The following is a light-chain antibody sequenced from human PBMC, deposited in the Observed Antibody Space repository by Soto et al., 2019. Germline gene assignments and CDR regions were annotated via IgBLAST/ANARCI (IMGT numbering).Light chain of an antibody. CDR3: AAWDDSLNGYV. CDR2: SNN. V-gene: IGLV1-44*01. Sequence: QSVLTQPPSASGTPGQRVTISCSGSSSNIGSNSVSWYQQLPGTAPKLLIYSNNQRPSGVPDRFSGSKSGTSGSLAISGLQSGDEADYYCAAWDDSLNGYVFGTGIKVT. CDR1: SSNIGSNS. J-gene: IGLJ1*01.